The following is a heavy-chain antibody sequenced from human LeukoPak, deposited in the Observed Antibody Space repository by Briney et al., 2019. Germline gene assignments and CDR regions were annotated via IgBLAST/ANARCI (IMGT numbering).Heavy chain of an antibody. Sequence: ASVKVSCKASGYTFTSHGISWVRQAPGRGLEWMGWISTYNGNTNYAQKVQGRVTMTTDTSTSTAYMELRSLRSDDTAVYYCARDYSSGWPNFDYWGQGALVTVSS. CDR2: ISTYNGNT. D-gene: IGHD6-19*01. CDR3: ARDYSSGWPNFDY. V-gene: IGHV1-18*01. J-gene: IGHJ4*02. CDR1: GYTFTSHG.